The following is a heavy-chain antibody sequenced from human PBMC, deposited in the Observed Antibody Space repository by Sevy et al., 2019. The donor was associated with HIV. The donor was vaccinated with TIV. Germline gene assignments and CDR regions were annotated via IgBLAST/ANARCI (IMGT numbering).Heavy chain of an antibody. D-gene: IGHD3-22*01. CDR1: GITLNPYW. V-gene: IGHV3-74*01. J-gene: IGHJ4*02. CDR3: SRGLYYYDMRGHQEPGDY. CDR2: INSDGSST. Sequence: GGSLRLSCAASGITLNPYWMHWVRQVPGKGLVWVSRINSDGSSTSYAESVKGRFTISRDNGKNTLYLQMKSLRVEDTAVYFCSRGLYYYDMRGHQEPGDYWGQGVLVTVSS.